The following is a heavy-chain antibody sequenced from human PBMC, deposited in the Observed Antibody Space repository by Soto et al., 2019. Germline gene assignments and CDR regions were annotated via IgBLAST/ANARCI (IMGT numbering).Heavy chain of an antibody. D-gene: IGHD4-17*01. CDR1: GGSISSGGYY. CDR2: IYYSGST. V-gene: IGHV4-31*03. CDR3: ARDLDYGGNSWRYFDY. Sequence: PSETLSLTCTVSGGSISSGGYYWSWIRQHPGKGLEWIGYIYYSGSTYYNPSLKSRVTISVDTSKNQFSLKLSSVTAADTAVYYCARDLDYGGNSWRYFDYWGQGTLVTVSS. J-gene: IGHJ4*02.